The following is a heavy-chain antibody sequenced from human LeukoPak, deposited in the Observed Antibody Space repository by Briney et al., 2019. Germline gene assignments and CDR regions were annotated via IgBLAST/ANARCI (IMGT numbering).Heavy chain of an antibody. CDR1: GFTFSSYA. CDR3: ARATSEALDY. V-gene: IGHV3-23*01. D-gene: IGHD3-3*01. CDR2: ISGSGGST. J-gene: IGHJ4*02. Sequence: TGGSLRLSCAASGFTFSSYAMSWVRQAPGKGLEWVSAISGSGGSTYYADSVKGRFTISRDNAKKSMYLQVNRLRAEDTAVYYCARATSEALDYWGQGTLVTVAS.